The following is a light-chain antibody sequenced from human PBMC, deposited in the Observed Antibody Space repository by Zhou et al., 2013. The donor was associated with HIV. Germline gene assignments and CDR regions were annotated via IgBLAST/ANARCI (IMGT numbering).Light chain of an antibody. J-gene: IGKJ4*01. CDR2: GAS. Sequence: EIVLTQSPGTLSLSPGERATLSCRASQSVAGSVLSWYQKKPGQPPRLLIYGASSRATGVPDRFSGSGSGTEFTLTISSLQPEDLAVYYCQQYNHWPPLTFGGGTKVEIK. CDR1: QSVAGSV. CDR3: QQYNHWPPLT. V-gene: IGKV3-20*01.